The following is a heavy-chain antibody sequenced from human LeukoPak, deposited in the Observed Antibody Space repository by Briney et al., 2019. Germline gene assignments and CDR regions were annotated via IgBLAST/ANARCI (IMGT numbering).Heavy chain of an antibody. CDR1: GGTFNSYA. J-gene: IGHJ4*02. CDR3: ARHSGYHSTMYLDY. CDR2: ITAIFRTT. V-gene: IGHV1-69*13. D-gene: IGHD3-22*01. Sequence: SVKVSCKTSGGTFNSYAISWVRQAPGQGLEWMGGITAIFRTTNYAQKFQGRVTITADESMSTVYMELSSLRSEDTAVYYCARHSGYHSTMYLDYWGQGALVTVSS.